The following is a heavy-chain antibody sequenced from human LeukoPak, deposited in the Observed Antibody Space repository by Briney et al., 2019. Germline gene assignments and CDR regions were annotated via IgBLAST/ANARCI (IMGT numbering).Heavy chain of an antibody. V-gene: IGHV3-66*01. J-gene: IGHJ4*02. CDR1: GFTFTNYA. CDR3: ARDAPYFYDTSGYRLSYFDY. Sequence: PGGSLRLSCTASGFTFTNYAMNWVRQAPGKGLEWVSVIYIDGSTSYIDSVKGRFTISRDNSKNTLFLQMRSLRAEDTAVYYCARDAPYFYDTSGYRLSYFDYWGQGTLVTVSS. D-gene: IGHD3-22*01. CDR2: IYIDGST.